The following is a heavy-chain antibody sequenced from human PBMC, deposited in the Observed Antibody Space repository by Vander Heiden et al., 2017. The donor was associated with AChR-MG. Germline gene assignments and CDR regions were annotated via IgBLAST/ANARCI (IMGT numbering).Heavy chain of an antibody. CDR1: GFTFSSYS. CDR3: ARDGGFKYYDILSPVDY. Sequence: EVQLVESGGGLVKPGGSLRLSCAASGFTFSSYSMNWVRQAPGKGLEWVSSISSSSSYIYYADSVKGRFTISRDNAKNSLYLQMNSLRAEDTAVYYCARDGGFKYYDILSPVDYWGQGTLVTVSS. CDR2: ISSSSSYI. J-gene: IGHJ4*02. V-gene: IGHV3-21*01. D-gene: IGHD3-9*01.